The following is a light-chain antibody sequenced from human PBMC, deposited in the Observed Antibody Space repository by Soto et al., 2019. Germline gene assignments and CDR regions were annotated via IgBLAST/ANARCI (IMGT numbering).Light chain of an antibody. CDR2: EDN. CDR1: SGSIASNY. CDR3: QSYHSGNVV. Sequence: NFMLTQPHSVSESPGKTVTISCTRSSGSIASNYVQWYQQRPGSAPTPVIYEDNERPSGVPDRFSGSIDSSSNSASLTISGLKTDDEADYYCQSYHSGNVVFGGGTKVTV. V-gene: IGLV6-57*04. J-gene: IGLJ2*01.